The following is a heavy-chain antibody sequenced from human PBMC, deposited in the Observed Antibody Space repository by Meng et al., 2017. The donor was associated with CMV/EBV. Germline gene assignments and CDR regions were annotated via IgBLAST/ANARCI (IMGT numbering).Heavy chain of an antibody. V-gene: IGHV2-5*01. Sequence: SGPTLVKPTQTLTLTCTFSGFSLSTSGVGVGWIRQPPGKALEWPALIYWNDDKRYSPSLKSRLTITKDTSKNQVVLTMTNMDPVDTATYYCAHTQNPYYIVVVPAATYNWFDPWGQGTLVTVSS. CDR2: IYWNDDK. CDR3: AHTQNPYYIVVVPAATYNWFDP. CDR1: GFSLSTSGVG. D-gene: IGHD2-2*01. J-gene: IGHJ5*02.